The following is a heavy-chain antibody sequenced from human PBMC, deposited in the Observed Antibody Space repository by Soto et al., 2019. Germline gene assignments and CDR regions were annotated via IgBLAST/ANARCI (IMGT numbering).Heavy chain of an antibody. D-gene: IGHD3-16*01. Sequence: GESLQISCKGSVYSFAGYWITWVRQKPGKGLEWMGRIDPSDSQTYYSPSFRGHVTISVTKSITTVFLQWGSLRASDTAMYYCARHIYDSYTGPNFQYHLDFCGQGNPVTVSA. V-gene: IGHV5-10-1*01. CDR1: VYSFAGYW. J-gene: IGHJ1*01. CDR2: IDPSDSQT. CDR3: ARHIYDSYTGPNFQYHLDF.